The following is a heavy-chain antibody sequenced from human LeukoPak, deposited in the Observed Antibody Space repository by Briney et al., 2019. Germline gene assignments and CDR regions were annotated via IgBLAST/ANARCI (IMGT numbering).Heavy chain of an antibody. D-gene: IGHD2-15*01. J-gene: IGHJ6*03. CDR1: GFTFSSYA. Sequence: GRSLRLSCAASGFTFSSYAMHWVRQAPGKGLEWVAVISYDGSNKYYADSVKGRFTISRDNSKNTLYLQMNSLRAEDTAVYYCASNIVVVVAATHYYYNYMDVWGKGTTVTVSS. V-gene: IGHV3-30*04. CDR2: ISYDGSNK. CDR3: ASNIVVVVAATHYYYNYMDV.